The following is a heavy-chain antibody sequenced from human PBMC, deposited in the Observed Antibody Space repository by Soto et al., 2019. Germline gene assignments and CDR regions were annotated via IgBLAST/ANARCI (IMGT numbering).Heavy chain of an antibody. Sequence: QVQLVESGGGVVQPGRSLRLSCAASGFTFSSYGMNWVRQAPGKGLEWVAVIWYDVSNKYYADSVKGRFTISRDNSKNTRYLQMNSLRAEDTGVYYCAREEVTMVRGVIIKVGAVDIWGQGTMVTVSS. J-gene: IGHJ3*02. V-gene: IGHV3-33*01. CDR1: GFTFSSYG. CDR3: AREEVTMVRGVIIKVGAVDI. D-gene: IGHD3-10*01. CDR2: IWYDVSNK.